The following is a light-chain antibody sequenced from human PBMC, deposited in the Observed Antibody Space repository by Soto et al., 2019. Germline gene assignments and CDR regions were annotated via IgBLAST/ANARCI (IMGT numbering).Light chain of an antibody. CDR2: EVS. CDR1: SGDVGGYNY. Sequence: QSVLTQPPSASGSPGQSVTISCTGTSGDVGGYNYVSWYQQHPGKAPKLMIYEVSKRPSGVPDRFSGSKSGNTASLTVSGLHAEDEADYYCSSYAGSNNPDVFGTGTKLTVL. V-gene: IGLV2-8*01. CDR3: SSYAGSNNPDV. J-gene: IGLJ1*01.